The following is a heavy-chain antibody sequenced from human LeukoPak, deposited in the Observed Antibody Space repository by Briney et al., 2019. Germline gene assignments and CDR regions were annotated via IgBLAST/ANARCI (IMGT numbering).Heavy chain of an antibody. CDR3: ARDFGPVTQSFNWFDP. CDR2: ISYDGSNK. Sequence: GGSLRLSCAASGFTFSSYAMHWVRQAPGKGLEWVAVISYDGSNKYYADSVKGRFTISRDNAKNSLYLQMNSLRAEDTAVYYCARDFGPVTQSFNWFDPWGQGTLVTVSS. CDR1: GFTFSSYA. D-gene: IGHD3-16*02. V-gene: IGHV3-30*04. J-gene: IGHJ5*02.